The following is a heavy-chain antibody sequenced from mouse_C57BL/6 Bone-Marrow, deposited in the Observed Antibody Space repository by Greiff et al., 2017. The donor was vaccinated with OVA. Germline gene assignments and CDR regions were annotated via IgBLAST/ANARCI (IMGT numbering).Heavy chain of an antibody. D-gene: IGHD1-1*01. V-gene: IGHV1-81*01. J-gene: IGHJ3*01. CDR2: IYPRSGNT. CDR1: GYTFTSYG. Sequence: QVQLQQSGAELARPGASVKLSCKASGYTFTSYGISWVKQRTGKGLEWIGEIYPRSGNTYYNEKFKGKATLTADKSSSTAYMELRSLTSEDSAVYFCARGGLLRSPFAYWGQGTLVTVSA. CDR3: ARGGLLRSPFAY.